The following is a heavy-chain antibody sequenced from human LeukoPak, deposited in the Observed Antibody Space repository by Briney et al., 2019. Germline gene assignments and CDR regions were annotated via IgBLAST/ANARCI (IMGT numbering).Heavy chain of an antibody. D-gene: IGHD2-15*01. Sequence: SVKVSCKASGGTFSSYAISWVRQAPGQGLEWMGRIIPIFGTANYAQKFQGRVTITTDESTSTAYMELSSLRSEDTAVYYCARSPYCSGGSCQSQGYYYYYMDVWGKGTTVTVSS. CDR2: IIPIFGTA. CDR3: ARSPYCSGGSCQSQGYYYYYMDV. CDR1: GGTFSSYA. J-gene: IGHJ6*03. V-gene: IGHV1-69*05.